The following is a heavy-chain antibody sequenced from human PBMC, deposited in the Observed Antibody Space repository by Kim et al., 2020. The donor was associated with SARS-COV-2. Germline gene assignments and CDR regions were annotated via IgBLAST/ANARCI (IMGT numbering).Heavy chain of an antibody. V-gene: IGHV3-33*03. Sequence: GSLRLSFAASGFTFSNSGMHWVRQAPGKGLEWVAAIWFDGSKKLYTDSVKGRFTISRDNSKNTLYLQMDSLRAEDAATYYCAKVCFRRLCPTYWYFDVWGRGTLVTVSS. CDR3: AKVCFRRLCPTYWYFDV. CDR2: IWFDGSKK. J-gene: IGHJ2*01. CDR1: GFTFSNSG.